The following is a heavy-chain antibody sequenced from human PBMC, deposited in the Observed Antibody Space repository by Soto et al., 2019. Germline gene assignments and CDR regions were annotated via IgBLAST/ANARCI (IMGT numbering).Heavy chain of an antibody. J-gene: IGHJ4*02. CDR2: ISAYNGNT. CDR1: GYTFTNFG. D-gene: IGHD3-16*01. V-gene: IGHV1-18*01. CDR3: ETGGTPMDY. Sequence: QVQLVQSGAEVKKPGALVKVSCKASGYTFTNFGISLVRQAPGKGLEWMGWISAYNGNTNYAQNFQGRVPMTRDTSPSTAYMELRRLRSDDTGVYFCETGGTPMDYWGQGTLVTGSS.